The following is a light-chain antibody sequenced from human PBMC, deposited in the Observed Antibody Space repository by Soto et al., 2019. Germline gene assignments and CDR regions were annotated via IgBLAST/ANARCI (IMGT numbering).Light chain of an antibody. CDR3: SSYTSSIVV. V-gene: IGLV2-14*01. CDR1: SSDVGGYNY. J-gene: IGLJ2*01. Sequence: QSALTQPASVSGSPGQSITISCTGTSSDVGGYNYVSWYQQHPGKAPKLMIYEVSNRPSGVSNRFSGSKSGNTASLTISGLPAEDEADYYCSSYTSSIVVFGGGTKLTVL. CDR2: EVS.